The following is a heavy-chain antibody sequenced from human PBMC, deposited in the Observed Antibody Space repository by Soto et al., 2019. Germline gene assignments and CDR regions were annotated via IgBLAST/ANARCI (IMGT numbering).Heavy chain of an antibody. D-gene: IGHD3-22*01. Sequence: LRLSCAASGFTFSSYAMHWVRQAPGKGLEWVAVISYDGSNKYYADSVKGRFTISRDNSKNTLYLQMNSLRAEDTAVYYCARDGRGYDSSGYYGFLGFLGYWGQGTLVTVSS. CDR2: ISYDGSNK. J-gene: IGHJ4*02. CDR1: GFTFSSYA. V-gene: IGHV3-30-3*01. CDR3: ARDGRGYDSSGYYGFLGFLGY.